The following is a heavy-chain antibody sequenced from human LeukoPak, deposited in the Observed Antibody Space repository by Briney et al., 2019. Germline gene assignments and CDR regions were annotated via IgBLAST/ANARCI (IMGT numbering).Heavy chain of an antibody. D-gene: IGHD3-10*01. J-gene: IGHJ3*02. CDR3: ARGWSSGRHAFDI. CDR2: INHSGST. CDR1: GGSFSGYY. V-gene: IGHV4-34*01. Sequence: LETLSLTCAVYGGSFSGYYWSWIRQPPGKGLEWIGEINHSGSTNYNPSLKSRVTISVDTSKNQFSLKLSSVTAADTAVYYCARGWSSGRHAFDIWGQGTMVTVSS.